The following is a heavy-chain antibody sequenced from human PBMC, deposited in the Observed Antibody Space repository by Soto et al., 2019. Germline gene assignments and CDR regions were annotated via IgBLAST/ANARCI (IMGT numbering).Heavy chain of an antibody. CDR2: IVVGSGNT. D-gene: IGHD6-19*01. CDR1: GFTFTSSA. V-gene: IGHV1-58*01. Sequence: GASVKVSCKASGFTFTSSAVQWVRQARGQRLEWIGWIVVGSGNTNYAQKFQERVTITRDMSTSTAYMELSSLRSEDTAVYYCAADTKTQPAVAGLLLYYGMDVWGQGTTVIVSS. J-gene: IGHJ6*02. CDR3: AADTKTQPAVAGLLLYYGMDV.